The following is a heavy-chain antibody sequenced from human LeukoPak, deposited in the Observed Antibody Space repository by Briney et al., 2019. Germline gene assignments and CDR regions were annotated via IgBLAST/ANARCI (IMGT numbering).Heavy chain of an antibody. D-gene: IGHD5-12*01. V-gene: IGHV3-9*01. Sequence: GGSLRLSCAASGFTFDDYAMHWVRQAPGKGLEWVSGISWNSGSIGYADSVKGRFTISRDNAKKSLYLQMNSLRAEDTALYYCAKSQGYDFGVYNYWGQGTLVTVSS. CDR3: AKSQGYDFGVYNY. CDR2: ISWNSGSI. CDR1: GFTFDDYA. J-gene: IGHJ4*02.